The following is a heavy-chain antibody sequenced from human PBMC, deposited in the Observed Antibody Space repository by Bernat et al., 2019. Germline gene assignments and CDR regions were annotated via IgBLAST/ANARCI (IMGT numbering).Heavy chain of an antibody. Sequence: EVQLVESGGGLVKPGGSLRLSCAASGFTFSSYSMNWVRQAPGKGLEWVSSISSSSSYIYYADSVKGRFTISRDNAKNSLYLQMNSLRAEDTAVHYCARAYTIFGVVPYWYWGQGTLVTVSS. J-gene: IGHJ4*02. D-gene: IGHD3-3*01. CDR1: GFTFSSYS. CDR2: ISSSSSYI. CDR3: ARAYTIFGVVPYWY. V-gene: IGHV3-21*01.